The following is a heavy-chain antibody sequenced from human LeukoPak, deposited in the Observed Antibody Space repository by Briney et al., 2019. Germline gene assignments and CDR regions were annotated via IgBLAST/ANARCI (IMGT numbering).Heavy chain of an antibody. D-gene: IGHD3-10*01. V-gene: IGHV3-30*02. CDR3: AKDAATLWFGEPDY. J-gene: IGHJ4*02. CDR2: IRYDGSNK. Sequence: PGGSLRLSCAASGFTFSSYGMHWVRQAPGKGLEWVAFIRYDGSNKYYADSVKGRFTISRDNSKNTLYLQMNSLRAEDTAVYYCAKDAATLWFGEPDYWGQGTLVTVSS. CDR1: GFTFSSYG.